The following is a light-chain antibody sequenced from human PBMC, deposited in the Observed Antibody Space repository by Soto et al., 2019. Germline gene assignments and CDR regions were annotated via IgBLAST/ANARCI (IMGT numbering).Light chain of an antibody. CDR3: QQLNSYPIT. Sequence: IQLTQSPSSLSASVGDRVTITCRASQGISSYLAWYQQKPGKAPKLPIYAASTLQSGVPSRFSGSESGTDFTLTISSLQPEDFATYYCQQLNSYPITFGQGTRLEIK. V-gene: IGKV1-9*01. CDR2: AAS. J-gene: IGKJ5*01. CDR1: QGISSY.